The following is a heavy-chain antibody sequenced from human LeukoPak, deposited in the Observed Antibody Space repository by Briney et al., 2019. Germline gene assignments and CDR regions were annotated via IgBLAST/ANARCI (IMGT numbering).Heavy chain of an antibody. Sequence: GGSLRLSCAASGYTVSDKPMTWVRQAPGKGLEWVSVIYSGGSTYYADSVKGRFTISRDNSKNTLYLQMNSLRAEDTAVYYCARAGGYYDSSGFGPIDYWGQGTLVTVSS. D-gene: IGHD3-22*01. J-gene: IGHJ4*02. CDR1: GYTVSDKP. CDR2: IYSGGST. CDR3: ARAGGYYDSSGFGPIDY. V-gene: IGHV3-66*01.